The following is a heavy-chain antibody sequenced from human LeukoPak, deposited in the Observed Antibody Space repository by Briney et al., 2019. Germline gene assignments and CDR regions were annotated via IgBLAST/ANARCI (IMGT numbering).Heavy chain of an antibody. V-gene: IGHV1-18*01. CDR1: GYTFTSYG. Sequence: ASVKVSCKASGYTFTSYGISWVRQAPGQGLEWMGWISAYNGNTNYAQKLQGRVTMTTDTSTSTAYMELRSLRSDDTAVYYCARDVRYFDWLLISDAFDIWGQGTMVNVSS. D-gene: IGHD3-9*01. CDR3: ARDVRYFDWLLISDAFDI. CDR2: ISAYNGNT. J-gene: IGHJ3*02.